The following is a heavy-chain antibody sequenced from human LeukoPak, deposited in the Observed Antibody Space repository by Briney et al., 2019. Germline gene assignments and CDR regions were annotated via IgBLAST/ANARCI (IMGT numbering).Heavy chain of an antibody. D-gene: IGHD6-19*01. Sequence: SETLSLPCTVSGGSIGNYYWRWIRQPPRKGLVWIGYIYYTGITNYNPSLKRRVTLSVDTSKNQFSLKLNSVTAADTAVYYCARASSAWYGLFDYWGQGTLVTVSS. CDR3: ARASSAWYGLFDY. CDR1: GGSIGNYY. CDR2: IYYTGIT. V-gene: IGHV4-59*01. J-gene: IGHJ4*02.